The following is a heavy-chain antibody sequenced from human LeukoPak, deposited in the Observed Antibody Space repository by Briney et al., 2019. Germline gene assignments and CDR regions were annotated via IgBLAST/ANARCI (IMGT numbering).Heavy chain of an antibody. Sequence: GGSLRLSCVASGFSVSSADMSWVRQAPGKGLEWVSAISGSGGSTYYADSVKGRFTISRDNSKNTLYLQMNGLRAEDTAVYYCAKYVGAPPSAPGGFDYWGQGTLVTVSS. CDR1: GFSVSSAD. J-gene: IGHJ4*02. CDR3: AKYVGAPPSAPGGFDY. CDR2: ISGSGGST. V-gene: IGHV3-23*01. D-gene: IGHD2-15*01.